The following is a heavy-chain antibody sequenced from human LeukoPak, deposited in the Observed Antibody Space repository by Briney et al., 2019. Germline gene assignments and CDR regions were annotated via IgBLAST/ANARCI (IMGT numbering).Heavy chain of an antibody. V-gene: IGHV3-30*03. D-gene: IGHD5-18*01. CDR2: ISYDGSNK. CDR3: ASNVDTRSFDY. Sequence: PGGSLRLSCAASGFTFSSYGMHWVRQAPGKGREWVAVISYDGSNKYYADSVKGRFTISRDNSKNTLYLQMNSLRAEDRAVYYCASNVDTRSFDYWGQGTLVTVSS. J-gene: IGHJ4*02. CDR1: GFTFSSYG.